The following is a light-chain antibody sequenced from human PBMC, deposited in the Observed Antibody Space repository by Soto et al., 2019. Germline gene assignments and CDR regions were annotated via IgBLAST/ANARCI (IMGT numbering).Light chain of an antibody. CDR2: GAS. Sequence: EILFTQSPGTLSLSPGERATLSCRASQTLSNKIYLAWYQQKPGQAPRLIIYGASRRATGIPDRFSGSASGTEFTLTISRLEPEDFAVYYCQQYSDLTMTFGQGTRLEIK. CDR1: QTLSNKIY. V-gene: IGKV3-20*01. CDR3: QQYSDLTMT. J-gene: IGKJ5*01.